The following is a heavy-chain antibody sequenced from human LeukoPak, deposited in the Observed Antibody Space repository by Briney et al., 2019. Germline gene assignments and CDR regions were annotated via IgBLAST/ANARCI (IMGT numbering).Heavy chain of an antibody. CDR2: ISGSGETT. CDR1: GFTFGSFS. CDR3: AKKIDSGSYPLDY. V-gene: IGHV3-23*01. J-gene: IGHJ4*02. Sequence: GGSLRLSCAASGFTFGSFSMSWVRQAPGKGLEWVSVISGSGETTFYADSVRGRFTISRDNSKSTLYLQMTSLRAEVTGVYYCAKKIDSGSYPLDYWGQGTLVTVSS. D-gene: IGHD3-10*01.